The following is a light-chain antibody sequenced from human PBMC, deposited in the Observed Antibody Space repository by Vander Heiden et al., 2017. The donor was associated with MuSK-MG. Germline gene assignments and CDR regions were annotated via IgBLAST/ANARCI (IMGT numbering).Light chain of an antibody. CDR1: QTVLYSSNNKNY. J-gene: IGKJ4*01. CDR2: WAS. CDR3: QQYSYTPLT. V-gene: IGKV4-1*01. Sequence: DIVMTQSPDSLAVSLGERATINCKTSQTVLYSSNNKNYLAWYQKKPGQPPKLLIYWASTRESGVPERFSGSGSGTDFTLTISSLQAEDVAVYYCQQYSYTPLTFGAGTKVGIK.